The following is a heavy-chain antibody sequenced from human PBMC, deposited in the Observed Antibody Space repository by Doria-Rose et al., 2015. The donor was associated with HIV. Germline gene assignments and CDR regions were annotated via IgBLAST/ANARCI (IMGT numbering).Heavy chain of an antibody. V-gene: IGHV2-26*01. CDR1: GASLSSPGMG. D-gene: IGHD6-13*01. CDR2: IFSDDER. J-gene: IGHJ4*02. Sequence: QVTLKESGPVLVKPTETLTLTCTVSGASLSSPGMGVSWIRQPPGKALEWLANIFSDDERSYKTSLKSRLTISRGTSKSHVVLTMTDMDPVDTATYYCARIKSSRWYHKYYFDFWGQGTLVIVSA. CDR3: ARIKSSRWYHKYYFDF.